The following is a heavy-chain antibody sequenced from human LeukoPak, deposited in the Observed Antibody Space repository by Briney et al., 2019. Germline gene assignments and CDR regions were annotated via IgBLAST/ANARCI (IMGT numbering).Heavy chain of an antibody. V-gene: IGHV3-30*15. CDR2: ISDDGSRQ. J-gene: IGHJ4*02. D-gene: IGHD6-19*01. Sequence: GGSLRLSCAASGFTFRSYAMHWVRQAPGKGLEWVAVISDDGSRQHYADFLEGRFTISRDNSKNTVSLQMSSLTSEDTDVYFCVREQPGDGWSGFDYWGQGTLVTVSS. CDR1: GFTFRSYA. CDR3: VREQPGDGWSGFDY.